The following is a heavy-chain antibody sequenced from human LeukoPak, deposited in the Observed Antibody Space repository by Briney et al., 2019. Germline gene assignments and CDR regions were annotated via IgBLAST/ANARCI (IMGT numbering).Heavy chain of an antibody. CDR2: ISWNSGSI. J-gene: IGHJ4*02. CDR3: AKVGILGPYYFDY. CDR1: GFTFDDYA. Sequence: GGSLRLSCAASGFTFDDYAMHWVRQAPGKGLEWVSGISWNSGSIGYADSVKGRFTISRGNAKNSLYLQMNSLRAEDTAVYYCAKVGILGPYYFDYWGQGTLVTVSS. D-gene: IGHD3-16*01. V-gene: IGHV3-9*01.